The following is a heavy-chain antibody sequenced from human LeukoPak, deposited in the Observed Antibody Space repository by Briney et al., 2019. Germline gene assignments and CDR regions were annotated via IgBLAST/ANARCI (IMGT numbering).Heavy chain of an antibody. CDR1: GYSFTSYW. CDR3: ARDYYDSSGYSVPAFGI. D-gene: IGHD3-22*01. J-gene: IGHJ3*02. CDR2: IYPGDSDT. Sequence: GESLKISCKGSGYSFTSYWIGWVRQMPGKGLEWMGIIYPGDSDTRYSPSFQGQVTISADKSISTAYLQWSSLKASDTAMYYCARDYYDSSGYSVPAFGIWGQGTMVTVSS. V-gene: IGHV5-51*01.